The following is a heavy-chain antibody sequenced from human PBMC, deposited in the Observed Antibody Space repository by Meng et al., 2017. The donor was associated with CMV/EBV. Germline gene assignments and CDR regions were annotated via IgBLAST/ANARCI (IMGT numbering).Heavy chain of an antibody. D-gene: IGHD3-10*01. CDR2: LYYSGGT. CDR3: ARDLGQGGSGSCPGY. V-gene: IGHV4-59*01. Sequence: GSLRLSCTVSGDSISSYYRSWIRQPPGKGLEWIGYLYYSGGTNYKPSLKSRVTISVDTSKNQFSLKLSSVTAADAAVYYCARDLGQGGSGSCPGYWGQGTLVTVSS. CDR1: GDSISSYY. J-gene: IGHJ4*02.